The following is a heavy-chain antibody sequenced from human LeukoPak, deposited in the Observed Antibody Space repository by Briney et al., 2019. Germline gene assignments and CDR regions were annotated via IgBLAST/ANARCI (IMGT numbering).Heavy chain of an antibody. D-gene: IGHD3-22*01. Sequence: GGSLRLSCAASGFTFSSYSMNWARQAPGKGLEWVSSISSSSSYIYYADSVKGRFTISRDNAKNSLYLQMNSLRAEDTAVYYCARDLSGSSGYYTGYFDYWGQGTLVTVSS. CDR3: ARDLSGSSGYYTGYFDY. V-gene: IGHV3-21*01. J-gene: IGHJ4*02. CDR2: ISSSSSYI. CDR1: GFTFSSYS.